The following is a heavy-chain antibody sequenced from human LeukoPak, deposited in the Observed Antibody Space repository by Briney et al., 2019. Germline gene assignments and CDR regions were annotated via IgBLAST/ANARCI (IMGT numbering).Heavy chain of an antibody. D-gene: IGHD3-10*01. CDR3: ARGPDYYGSGSHYANIYYYYYGMDV. J-gene: IGHJ6*04. V-gene: IGHV4-34*01. CDR1: GGSFSGYY. CDR2: INHSGST. Sequence: PSETLSLTCAVYGGSFSGYYWSWIRQPPGKGLEWIGEINHSGSTNYNPSLKSRVTISVDTSKNQFSLKLSSVTAADTAVYYCARGPDYYGSGSHYANIYYYYYGMDVWGKGTTVTVSS.